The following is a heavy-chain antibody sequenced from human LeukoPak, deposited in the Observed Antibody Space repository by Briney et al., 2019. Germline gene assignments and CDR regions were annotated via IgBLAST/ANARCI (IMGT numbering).Heavy chain of an antibody. V-gene: IGHV3-15*07. J-gene: IGHJ4*02. CDR1: GFTFSNAW. D-gene: IGHD3-10*01. CDR3: TTDLEPLWFGPDY. CDR2: IKSKTDGGTT. Sequence: GGSLRLSCAASGFTFSNAWMNWVRQAPGKGLGWVGRIKSKTDGGTTDYAAPVKGRFTISRDDSKNTLYLQMNSLKTEDTAVYYCTTDLEPLWFGPDYWGQGTLVTVSS.